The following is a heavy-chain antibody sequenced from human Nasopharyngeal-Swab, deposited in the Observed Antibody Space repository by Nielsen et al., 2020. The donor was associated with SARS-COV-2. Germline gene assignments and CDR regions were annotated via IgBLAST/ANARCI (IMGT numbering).Heavy chain of an antibody. CDR3: AIGAAVGTLFHGMDV. D-gene: IGHD1-26*01. CDR2: IFPGDSDT. V-gene: IGHV5-51*01. Sequence: GGSLRLSCATSGYRFTDYWIAWVRRAPGKGLECMGTIFPGDSDTRYSPSFEGRVTISVDQSITTAYLHWTSLKASDTAKYYCAIGAAVGTLFHGMDVWGQGTMVTVSS. CDR1: GYRFTDYW. J-gene: IGHJ6*02.